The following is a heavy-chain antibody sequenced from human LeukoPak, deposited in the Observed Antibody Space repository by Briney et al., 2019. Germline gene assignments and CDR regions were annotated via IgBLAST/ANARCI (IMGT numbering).Heavy chain of an antibody. V-gene: IGHV4-34*01. J-gene: IGHJ4*02. CDR2: INHSGST. CDR1: GGSFSGYY. Sequence: KASETLSLTCAVYGGSFSGYYWSWIRQPPGKGLEWIGEINHSGSTNYNPSFKSRVTISVDTSKNQFSLKLRSVTAADTAVYYCASGGHYYDSSGYYYDVMFDYWGQGTLVTVSS. CDR3: ASGGHYYDSSGYYYDVMFDY. D-gene: IGHD3-22*01.